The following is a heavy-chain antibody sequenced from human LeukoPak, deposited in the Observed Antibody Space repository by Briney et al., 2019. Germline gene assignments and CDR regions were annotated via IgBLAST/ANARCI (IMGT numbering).Heavy chain of an antibody. V-gene: IGHV1-2*02. D-gene: IGHD5-18*01. CDR2: INPNSTTT. Sequence: ASVKVSCKASGYTFAGYYVHWVRQAPGQGLEWMGWINPNSTTTHYAQKFQGRVTMTRDTSISTAYMELRRLRSDDTATYYCARVRDRMKGYKFDYWGQGTLVTVSS. CDR1: GYTFAGYY. CDR3: ARVRDRMKGYKFDY. J-gene: IGHJ4*02.